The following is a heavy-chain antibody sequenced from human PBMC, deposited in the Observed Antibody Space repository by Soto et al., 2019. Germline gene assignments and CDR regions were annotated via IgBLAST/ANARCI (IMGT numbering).Heavy chain of an antibody. J-gene: IGHJ5*02. V-gene: IGHV4-4*02. CDR1: GGSISSRNW. CDR2: IYHTGST. D-gene: IGHD5-12*01. CDR3: ARESVDRIDGYTRHTFNWPAP. Sequence: QVQLQESGPGLVKPSGTLSLTCTVSGGSISSRNWWSWVRQPPGKGLEWIGEIYHTGSTNYNPSPQSRVTQPLANPHTHLSLKLSPVPAADTAVYYCARESVDRIDGYTRHTFNWPAPSGQGTLVTVSS.